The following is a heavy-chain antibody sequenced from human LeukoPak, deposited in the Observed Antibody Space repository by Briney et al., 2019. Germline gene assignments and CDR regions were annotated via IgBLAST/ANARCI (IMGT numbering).Heavy chain of an antibody. V-gene: IGHV1-69*13. CDR3: ARAHYIDTTTQGGFSYYAMDV. CDR1: GGSFSSYA. CDR2: IIPIFGTT. J-gene: IGHJ6*02. D-gene: IGHD3-16*01. Sequence: SVSVSCKASGGSFSSYAITWVRQGPGQGLERMGGIIPIFGTTKYAQKFQGRVTITADEITNTAYMELTSLRSDDTAVYYCARAHYIDTTTQGGFSYYAMDVWGQGTTLTVSS.